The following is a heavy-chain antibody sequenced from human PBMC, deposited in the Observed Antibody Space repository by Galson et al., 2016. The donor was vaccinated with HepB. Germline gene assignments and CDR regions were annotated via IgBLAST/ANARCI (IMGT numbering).Heavy chain of an antibody. CDR1: GFTFSSYA. CDR2: ITGTAGNT. Sequence: SLRLSCAASGFTFSSYAMSWVRQAPGKGLEWVSTITGTAGNTYYGDSVKGRFTISRHNSKNTLYLQMNSLRAEDTAVYYCAKDLRFLEWLPISFDYWGQGTLVTVSS. V-gene: IGHV3-23*01. CDR3: AKDLRFLEWLPISFDY. J-gene: IGHJ4*02. D-gene: IGHD3-3*01.